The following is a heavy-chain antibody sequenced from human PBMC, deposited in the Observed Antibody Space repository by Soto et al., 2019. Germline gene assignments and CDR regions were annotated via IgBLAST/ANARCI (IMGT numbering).Heavy chain of an antibody. Sequence: SETLSLTCTVSGGSISSYYWSWIRQPPGKGLEWIGYIYYSGSTNYNPSLKSRVTISVDTSKNQFSLKLSSVTAADTAVYYCARQGENEQWLVPAYYYYMDVWAKGPRSPSP. J-gene: IGHJ6*03. CDR2: IYYSGST. CDR3: ARQGENEQWLVPAYYYYMDV. CDR1: GGSISSYY. V-gene: IGHV4-59*08. D-gene: IGHD6-19*01.